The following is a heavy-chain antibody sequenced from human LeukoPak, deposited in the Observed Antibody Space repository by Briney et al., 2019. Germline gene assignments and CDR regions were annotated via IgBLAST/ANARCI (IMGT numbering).Heavy chain of an antibody. J-gene: IGHJ6*03. D-gene: IGHD2-2*01. V-gene: IGHV3-48*03. CDR2: ISSCGSII. CDR3: ARYERTYCSSTSCYSRYYYYMDV. CDR1: GFTFSSYE. Sequence: GGSLRLSCAASGFTFSSYEMNWVRQAPGKGLEWVSYISSCGSIIYYADSVKGRITISRDNSKNSLYLQMNSLRAEDTAVYYCARYERTYCSSTSCYSRYYYYMDVWGKGTTVTISS.